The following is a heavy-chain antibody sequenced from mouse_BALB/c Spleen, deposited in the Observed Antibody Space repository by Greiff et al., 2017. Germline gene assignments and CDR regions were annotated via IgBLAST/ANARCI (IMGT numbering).Heavy chain of an antibody. V-gene: IGHV5-17*02. CDR1: GFTFSSFG. CDR2: ISSGSSTI. CDR3: ARERTMDY. Sequence: LVESGGGLVQPGGSRKLSCAASGFTFSSFGMHWVRQAPEKGLEWVAYISSGSSTIYYADTVKGRFTISRDNPKNTLFLQMTSLRSEDTAMYYCARERTMDYWGQGTSVTVSS. J-gene: IGHJ4*01.